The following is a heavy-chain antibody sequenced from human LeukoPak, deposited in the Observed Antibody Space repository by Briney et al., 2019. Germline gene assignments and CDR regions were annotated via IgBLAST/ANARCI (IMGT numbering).Heavy chain of an antibody. J-gene: IGHJ4*02. CDR1: GYTFTGYY. CDR2: INPSGGTT. D-gene: IGHD6-19*01. CDR3: ARDIAVAALVLDY. Sequence: GASVKVSCKASGYTFTGYYMHWVRQAPGQGLEWMGIINPSGGTTTYAQKFQGRVSMTRDTSTSTVYMEMSSLRSEDTAVYYCARDIAVAALVLDYWGQGTLVTVSS. V-gene: IGHV1-46*01.